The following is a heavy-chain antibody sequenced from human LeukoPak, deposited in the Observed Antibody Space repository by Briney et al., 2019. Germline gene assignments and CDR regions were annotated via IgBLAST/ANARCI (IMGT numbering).Heavy chain of an antibody. CDR2: ISWNSGSI. V-gene: IGHV3-9*01. Sequence: GGSLRLSCAASGFTFDDYAMHWVRQAPGKGLEWVSGISWNSGSIGYADSVKGRFTISRDNAKNSLYLQMNSLRAEDTALYYCAKDKTGTTPYYNYMDVWGKGTTVTVSS. D-gene: IGHD1/OR15-1a*01. J-gene: IGHJ6*03. CDR3: AKDKTGTTPYYNYMDV. CDR1: GFTFDDYA.